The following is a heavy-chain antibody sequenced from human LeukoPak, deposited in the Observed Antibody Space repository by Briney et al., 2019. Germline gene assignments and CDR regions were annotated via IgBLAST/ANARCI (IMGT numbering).Heavy chain of an antibody. V-gene: IGHV3-53*01. CDR3: ARAVAYYYYMDV. CDR1: GYSISSGYY. CDR2: IYSGGST. Sequence: ETLSLTCTVSGYSISSGYYWGWIRQPPGKGLEWVSVIYSGGSTYYADSVKGRFTISRDNSKNTLYLQMNSLRAEDTAVYYCARAVAYYYYMDVWGKGTTVTISS. J-gene: IGHJ6*03.